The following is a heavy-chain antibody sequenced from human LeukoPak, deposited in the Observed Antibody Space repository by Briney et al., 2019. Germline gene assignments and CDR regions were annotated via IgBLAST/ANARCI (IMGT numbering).Heavy chain of an antibody. CDR3: AKDGLSGYNFHY. J-gene: IGHJ4*02. CDR1: GFTFSDFA. CDR2: VSNSGGSR. V-gene: IGHV3-23*01. Sequence: GGSLRLSCAASGFTFSDFAMAWVRQAPGKGLEWVSTVSNSGGSRYHADSVKGRFTISRDNSQNTLFLQMNTLRGDDTAVYYCAKDGLSGYNFHYWGQGTPVSVSS. D-gene: IGHD5-24*01.